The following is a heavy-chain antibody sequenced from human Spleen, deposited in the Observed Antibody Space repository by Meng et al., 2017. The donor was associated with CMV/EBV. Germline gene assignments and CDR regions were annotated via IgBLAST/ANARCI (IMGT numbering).Heavy chain of an antibody. V-gene: IGHV3-30*04. CDR1: GFTFSSYA. Sequence: GGSLRLSCAASGFTFSSYAMHWVRQAPGKGLEWVAVISYDGSNKYYADSVKGRFTISRDNSKNTLFLQMSSLRAEDTAVYYCAKDTRFCSSISCYSGLDPWGQGSLVTVSS. CDR2: ISYDGSNK. CDR3: AKDTRFCSSISCYSGLDP. J-gene: IGHJ5*02. D-gene: IGHD2-2*01.